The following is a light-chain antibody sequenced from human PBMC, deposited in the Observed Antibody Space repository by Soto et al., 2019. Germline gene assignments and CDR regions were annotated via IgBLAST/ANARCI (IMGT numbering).Light chain of an antibody. CDR2: DAS. Sequence: EIVLTQSPATLSLSPGERATLSCRASQTISNLLAWYQQKPGQAPRLLIYDASSRATGIPDRFSGGGSGTDFTLTISRLEPEDFAVYYCQQFSSYPLTFGGGTKVEIK. CDR1: QTISNL. V-gene: IGKV3-11*01. CDR3: QQFSSYPLT. J-gene: IGKJ4*01.